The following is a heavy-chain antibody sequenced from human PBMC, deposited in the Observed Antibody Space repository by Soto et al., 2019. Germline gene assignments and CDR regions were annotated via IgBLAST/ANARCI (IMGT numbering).Heavy chain of an antibody. J-gene: IGHJ5*02. V-gene: IGHV4-61*08. Sequence: PSETLSLTCAVSGGSVSSAGYYWSWIRQPPGKGLEWIGYIYYSGSTNYNPSLKSRVTISVDTSKNQFSLKLSSVTAADTAVYYCARDRAGKYCSGGSCYSLWFDPWGQGNLVTV. CDR2: IYYSGST. CDR1: GGSVSSAGYY. CDR3: ARDRAGKYCSGGSCYSLWFDP. D-gene: IGHD2-15*01.